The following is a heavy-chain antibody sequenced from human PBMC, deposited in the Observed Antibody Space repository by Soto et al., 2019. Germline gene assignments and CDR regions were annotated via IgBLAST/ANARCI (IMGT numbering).Heavy chain of an antibody. CDR1: GYTFTSYG. D-gene: IGHD5-18*01. CDR2: ISAYNGNT. CDR3: ARDHTAMVLYYYYGMDV. Sequence: ASMKVSCKASGYTFTSYGISWVRQAPGQGLEWMGWISAYNGNTNYAQKLQGRVTMTTDTSTSTAYMELRSLRSDDTAVYYCARDHTAMVLYYYYGMDVWGQGTTVTVSS. V-gene: IGHV1-18*01. J-gene: IGHJ6*02.